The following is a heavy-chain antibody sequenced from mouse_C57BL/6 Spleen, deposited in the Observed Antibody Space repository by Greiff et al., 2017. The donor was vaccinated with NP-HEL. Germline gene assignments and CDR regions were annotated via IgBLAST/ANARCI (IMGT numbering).Heavy chain of an antibody. CDR2: IYPSSGNT. J-gene: IGHJ3*01. Sequence: VHLVESGAELARPGASVKLSCKASGYTFTSYGISWVKQRPGQGLEWIGDIYPSSGNTYYNEKFKGKATLTADKSSSTAYMELRSLTSEDSAVYLCARGDYGKCFWFAYWGQETLVTVSA. V-gene: IGHV1-81*01. D-gene: IGHD2-1*01. CDR3: ARGDYGKCFWFAY. CDR1: GYTFTSYG.